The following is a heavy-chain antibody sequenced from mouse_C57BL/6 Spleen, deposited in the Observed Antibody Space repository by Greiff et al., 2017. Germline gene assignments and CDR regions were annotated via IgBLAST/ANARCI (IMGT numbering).Heavy chain of an antibody. Sequence: VQLKESGPGLVKPSQSLSLTCSVTGYSITSGYYWNWIRQFPGNKLEWMGYISYDGSNNYNPSLKNRISITRDTSKNQFFLKLNSVTTEDTATYYCARGGLLHFDYWGQGTTLTVSS. J-gene: IGHJ2*01. CDR2: ISYDGSN. CDR3: ARGGLLHFDY. V-gene: IGHV3-6*01. D-gene: IGHD2-10*01. CDR1: GYSITSGYY.